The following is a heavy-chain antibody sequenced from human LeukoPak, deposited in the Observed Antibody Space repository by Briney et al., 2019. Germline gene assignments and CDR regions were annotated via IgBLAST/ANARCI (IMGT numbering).Heavy chain of an antibody. V-gene: IGHV4-30-2*01. D-gene: IGHD2-2*01. CDR1: VGSISSGGYY. CDR2: ISAAGTT. Sequence: PSQTLSLTCTVAVGSISSGGYYWSWIRQPPGKGLEWIAYISAAGTTFYNPSLKSRVTISLDRSKNQFSLNLTSITAADTAVYYCAGQNVPTPHDYWGQGTQVTVSS. J-gene: IGHJ4*02. CDR3: AGQNVPTPHDY.